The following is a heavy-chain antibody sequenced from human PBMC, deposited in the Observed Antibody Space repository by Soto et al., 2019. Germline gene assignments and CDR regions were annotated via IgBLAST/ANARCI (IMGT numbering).Heavy chain of an antibody. J-gene: IGHJ4*02. V-gene: IGHV4-34*01. Sequence: PPGKGLGWVWDINHSGSTNYNXXLKRRVTISVDTSKNQFCLRLISVTRADTAVYSCARAEDTSMEYFDYWGQGTLVTVSS. CDR3: ARAEDTSMEYFDY. D-gene: IGHD5-18*01. CDR2: INHSGST.